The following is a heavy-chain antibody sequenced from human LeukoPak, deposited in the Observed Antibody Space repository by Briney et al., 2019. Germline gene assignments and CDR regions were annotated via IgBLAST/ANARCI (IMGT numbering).Heavy chain of an antibody. J-gene: IGHJ4*02. CDR1: GYTLTSYG. V-gene: IGHV1-18*01. CDR3: ARDPAFRGAQMEY. D-gene: IGHD3-10*01. CDR2: ISGYNGNT. Sequence: GASVKVSCKASGYTLTSYGFSWVQQAPGQGLEWMGWISGYNGNTNYAQNLQCRVTMTIDTSTSTAYMELRSLRSDDTAVYYCARDPAFRGAQMEYWGQGTLVTVSS.